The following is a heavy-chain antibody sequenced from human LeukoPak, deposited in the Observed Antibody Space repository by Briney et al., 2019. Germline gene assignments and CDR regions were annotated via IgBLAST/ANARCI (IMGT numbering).Heavy chain of an antibody. D-gene: IGHD5-12*01. CDR1: GGSISSYY. V-gene: IGHV4-59*01. Sequence: SETLSLTRTVSGGSISSYYWSWIRQPPGTGLEWIGYIYYSGSTNYNPSLKSRVTISVDTSKNQFSLKLSSVTAADTAVYYCARLVATAFDYWGQGTLVTVSS. CDR2: IYYSGST. J-gene: IGHJ4*02. CDR3: ARLVATAFDY.